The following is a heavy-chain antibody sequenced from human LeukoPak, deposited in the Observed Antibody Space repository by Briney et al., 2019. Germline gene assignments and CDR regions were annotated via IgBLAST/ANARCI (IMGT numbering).Heavy chain of an antibody. J-gene: IGHJ4*02. CDR2: INHSGST. D-gene: IGHD6-6*01. CDR3: ARGRFSSSSHFDY. Sequence: PSGTLSLTCAVSGGSISSSNWWSWVRQPPGKGLEWIGEINHSGSTNYNPSLKSRVTISVDTSKNQFSLKLSSVTAADTAVYYCARGRFSSSSHFDYWGQGTLVTVSS. CDR1: GGSISSSNW. V-gene: IGHV4-4*02.